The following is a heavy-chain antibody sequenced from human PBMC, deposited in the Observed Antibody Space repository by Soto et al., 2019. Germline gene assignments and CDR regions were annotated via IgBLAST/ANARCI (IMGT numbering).Heavy chain of an antibody. V-gene: IGHV1-3*01. CDR3: ARAPQAATFDY. J-gene: IGHJ4*02. CDR1: GYTFTSYA. Sequence: ASVKVSCKASGYTFTSYAMHWVRQAPGQRLEWMGWINAGNGNTKYSQKFQGRVKITRDTSASTAYMELSSLRSEDTAVYYCARAPQAATFDYWGQGTLVTVSS. D-gene: IGHD2-15*01. CDR2: INAGNGNT.